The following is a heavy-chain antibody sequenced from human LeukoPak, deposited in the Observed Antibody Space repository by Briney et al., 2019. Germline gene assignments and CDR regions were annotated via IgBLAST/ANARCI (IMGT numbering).Heavy chain of an antibody. Sequence: PSETLSLTCTVSGGSISSYYWSWIRQPPGKGLEWIGYIYYSGSTYYNPPLKSRVTISVDTSKNQFSLKLSSVTAADTAVYYCARDEIGEMATKNDAFDIWGQGTMVTVSS. CDR1: GGSISSYY. CDR3: ARDEIGEMATKNDAFDI. J-gene: IGHJ3*02. D-gene: IGHD5-24*01. V-gene: IGHV4-59*12. CDR2: IYYSGST.